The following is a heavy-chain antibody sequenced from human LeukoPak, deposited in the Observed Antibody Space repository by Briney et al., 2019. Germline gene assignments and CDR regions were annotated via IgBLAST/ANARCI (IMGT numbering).Heavy chain of an antibody. Sequence: SETLSLTCTVSGGSISSGDYYWRWIRQPPGKGLEWIGYIYYSGSTYYNPSLKSRVTISVDTSKNQFSLKLSYVTAADTAVYYCARAAAGTLSPFDYWGRGTLVTVSS. CDR1: GGSISSGDYY. CDR3: ARAAAGTLSPFDY. V-gene: IGHV4-30-4*08. J-gene: IGHJ4*02. CDR2: IYYSGST. D-gene: IGHD6-13*01.